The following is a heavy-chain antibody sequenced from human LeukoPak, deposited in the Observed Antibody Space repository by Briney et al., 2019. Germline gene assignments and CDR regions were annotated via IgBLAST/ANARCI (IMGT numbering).Heavy chain of an antibody. CDR1: GFTFSDSD. Sequence: GGSLRLSCAASGFTFSDSDIHWVRQASGKGLEWVGRIRSKANNYATTCAASLKGRFTISRDDSKNTAYLQMDSLKTEDTAVYFCIRREGIVGPSGFDSWGQGTLVTVSS. CDR3: IRREGIVGPSGFDS. D-gene: IGHD2-15*01. CDR2: IRSKANNYAT. J-gene: IGHJ4*02. V-gene: IGHV3-73*01.